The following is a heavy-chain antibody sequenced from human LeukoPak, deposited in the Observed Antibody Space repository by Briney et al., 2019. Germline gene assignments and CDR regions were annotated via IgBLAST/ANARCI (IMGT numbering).Heavy chain of an antibody. CDR2: INPSGGST. J-gene: IGHJ6*02. D-gene: IGHD3-3*01. V-gene: IGHV1-46*01. CDR3: AREGGGSLYDFRSGYSRFMHVHYYYYYGMDV. CDR1: GYTFTSYY. Sequence: ASVKVSCKASGYTFTSYYMHWVRQAPGQGLEWMGIINPSGGSTSYAQKFQGRVTMTRDTSTSTVYMELSSLRSEDTAVYYCAREGGGSLYDFRSGYSRFMHVHYYYYYGMDVWGQGTTVTVSS.